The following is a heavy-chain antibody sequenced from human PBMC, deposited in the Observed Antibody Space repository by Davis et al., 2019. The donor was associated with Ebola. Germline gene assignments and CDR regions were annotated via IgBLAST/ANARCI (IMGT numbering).Heavy chain of an antibody. CDR1: GGSISSSGYY. CDR2: INHSGST. Sequence: SETLSLTCTVSGGSISSSGYYWSWIRQPPGKGLEWIGEINHSGSTNYNPSLKSRVTISVDTSKNQFSLKLSSVTAADTAVYYCARSLMITFGGAKGAFDIWGQGTMVTVSS. D-gene: IGHD3-16*01. CDR3: ARSLMITFGGAKGAFDI. J-gene: IGHJ3*02. V-gene: IGHV4-39*07.